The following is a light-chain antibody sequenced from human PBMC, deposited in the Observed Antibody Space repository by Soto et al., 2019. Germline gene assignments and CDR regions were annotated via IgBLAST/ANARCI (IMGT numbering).Light chain of an antibody. CDR2: DVS. CDR3: SSYTSSSTPLV. Sequence: QSVLTQPASVSGSPGQSITISCTGTSNDVGGYNYVSWYQQHPGKAPKLMIYDVSNRPSGVSNRFSGSKSGNTASLTIFGLQAEDEADYYCSSYTSSSTPLVFGTGTKVTV. V-gene: IGLV2-14*01. J-gene: IGLJ1*01. CDR1: SNDVGGYNY.